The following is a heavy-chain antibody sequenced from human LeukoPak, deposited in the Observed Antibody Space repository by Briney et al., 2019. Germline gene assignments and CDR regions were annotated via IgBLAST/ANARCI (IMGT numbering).Heavy chain of an antibody. V-gene: IGHV3-30-3*01. D-gene: IGHD1-1*01. Sequence: GRSLRLSCAASGFTFSSYAMHWVRQAPGKGLEWVAVISYDGSNKYYADSVKGRFTVSRDNSKKTLYLQMNSLRAEDTAVYYCAREIQGLDFWGQGTLVTVSS. CDR2: ISYDGSNK. CDR3: AREIQGLDF. J-gene: IGHJ4*02. CDR1: GFTFSSYA.